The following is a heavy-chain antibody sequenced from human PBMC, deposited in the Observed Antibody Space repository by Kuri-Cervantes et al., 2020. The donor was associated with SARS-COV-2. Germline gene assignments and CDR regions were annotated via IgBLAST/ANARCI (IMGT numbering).Heavy chain of an antibody. D-gene: IGHD2-2*01. CDR3: ARPRGIVVVPAAMGGAFDI. CDR2: ISAYNGNT. J-gene: IGHJ3*02. Sequence: GGSLRLSCKASGSTFTSYGISWVRQAPGQGLEWMGWISAYNGNTNYAQKLQGRVTMTTDTSTSTAYMELRSLRSDDTAVYYCARPRGIVVVPAAMGGAFDIWGQGTMVTVSS. CDR1: GSTFTSYG. V-gene: IGHV1-18*01.